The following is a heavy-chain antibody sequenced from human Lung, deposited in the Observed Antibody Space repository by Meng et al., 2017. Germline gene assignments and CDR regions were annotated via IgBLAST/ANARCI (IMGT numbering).Heavy chain of an antibody. V-gene: IGHV1-2*06. CDR2: INPNSGGT. Sequence: QVKLVQSGADVKKPGASVKVPCKASGYTFTAYYIHWVRQAPGQGLEWMGRINPNSGGTNFAQKFQGRVIMTRDTSISTAYMELSSLGFDDTAVYYCAKALGWGSSPDYWGQGILVTVSS. D-gene: IGHD2-21*01. J-gene: IGHJ4*02. CDR3: AKALGWGSSPDY. CDR1: GYTFTAYY.